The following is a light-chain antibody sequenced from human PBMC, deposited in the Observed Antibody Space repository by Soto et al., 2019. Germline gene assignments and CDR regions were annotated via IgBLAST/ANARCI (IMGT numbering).Light chain of an antibody. V-gene: IGLV2-14*03. CDR1: SSDVGGYNY. CDR2: DVS. J-gene: IGLJ1*01. CDR3: SSYTSSSLYV. Sequence: QSALTQPASVSGSPGQSITISCTGTSSDVGGYNYVSWYQQHPGKAPKLMIYDVSYRPSGVSDRFSGSKSGNTASLTISGLQAEDDADYYCSSYTSSSLYVFGTGTKLTVL.